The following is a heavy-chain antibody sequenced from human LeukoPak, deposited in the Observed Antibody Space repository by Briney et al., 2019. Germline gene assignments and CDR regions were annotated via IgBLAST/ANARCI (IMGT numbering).Heavy chain of an antibody. CDR3: ARGSGRVSMMESAYYYGMDV. Sequence: SVKVSCKASGGTLSSYAISWVRQAPGQGLEWMGGIIPIFGTANYAQKLQGRVTITADESTSTAYMELSSLRSEDTAVYYCARGSGRVSMMESAYYYGMDVWGQETTVTVSS. CDR1: GGTLSSYA. V-gene: IGHV1-69*01. CDR2: IIPIFGTA. J-gene: IGHJ6*02. D-gene: IGHD5/OR15-5a*01.